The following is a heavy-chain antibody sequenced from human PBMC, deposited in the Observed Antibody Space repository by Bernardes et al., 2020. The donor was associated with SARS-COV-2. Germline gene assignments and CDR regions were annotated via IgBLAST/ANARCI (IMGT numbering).Heavy chain of an antibody. CDR3: AREFTSIAALGSGRLDP. J-gene: IGHJ5*02. Sequence: SETLSLTCTVSGGSISSGSYYWSWIRQPAGKGREWIGRIYTSGSTNYNPPLKSRVTISVDTSKNQFSLKLSSVTAADTAVYYCAREFTSIAALGSGRLDPWGQGTLVTVSS. CDR1: GGSISSGSYY. CDR2: IYTSGST. V-gene: IGHV4-61*02. D-gene: IGHD6-6*01.